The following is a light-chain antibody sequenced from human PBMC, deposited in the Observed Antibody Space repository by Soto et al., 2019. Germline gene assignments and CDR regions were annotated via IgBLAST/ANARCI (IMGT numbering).Light chain of an antibody. Sequence: IVVTQSKLFLLVKLGVPASISCRSCQTFLKTNEYTYLDWYRQKPGQSPQLLIYLTSIRASGVPDRFSGSGSGTEFTLKISKVEAEDVGVYYCMQSLQTPPWTFGPGTKVDI. J-gene: IGKJ1*01. V-gene: IGKV2-28*01. CDR3: MQSLQTPPWT. CDR1: QTFLKTNEYTY. CDR2: LTS.